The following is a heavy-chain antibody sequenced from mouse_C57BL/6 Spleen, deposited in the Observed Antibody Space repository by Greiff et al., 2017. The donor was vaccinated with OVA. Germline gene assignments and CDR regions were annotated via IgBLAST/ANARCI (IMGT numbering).Heavy chain of an antibody. D-gene: IGHD1-1*01. J-gene: IGHJ1*03. V-gene: IGHV5-9*04. CDR3: ARLYYSSSWYFDV. CDR2: ISGGGGNT. CDR1: GFTFSSYT. Sequence: EVKVVESGGGLVKPGGSLKLSCAASGFTFSSYTMSWVRQTPEKRLEWVATISGGGGNTYYPDSVKGRFTISRDNAKNTLYLQMSSLRSEDTAVYYCARLYYSSSWYFDVWGTGTTVTVSS.